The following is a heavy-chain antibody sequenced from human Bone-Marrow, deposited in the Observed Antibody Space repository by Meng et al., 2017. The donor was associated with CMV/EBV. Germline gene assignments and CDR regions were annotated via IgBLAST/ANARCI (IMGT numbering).Heavy chain of an antibody. CDR3: AKGVNRIVVVPAAIDY. J-gene: IGHJ4*02. Sequence: GGSLRLSCEASGFTVSATYMRWVRQAPGEGLEWVSLIYIYCNTLYADSVKGRFTISRDNSKNTLYLQMNSLRAEDTAVYYCAKGVNRIVVVPAAIDYWGQGTLVTVSS. D-gene: IGHD2-2*01. CDR2: IYIYCNT. CDR1: GFTVSATY. V-gene: IGHV3-66*03.